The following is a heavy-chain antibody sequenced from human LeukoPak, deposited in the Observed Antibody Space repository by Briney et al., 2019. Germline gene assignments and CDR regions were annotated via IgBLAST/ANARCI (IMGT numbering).Heavy chain of an antibody. CDR1: GYTFTGYY. D-gene: IGHD2-2*02. CDR2: INPNSGGT. J-gene: IGHJ5*02. CDR3: ARVPAAILGWFDP. V-gene: IGHV1-2*04. Sequence: ASVKVSCKASGYTFTGYYMHWVRQAPGQGLEWMGWINPNSGGTNYAQKFQGWVTMTRDTSISTAYMELSRLRSDDTAVYYCARVPAAILGWFDPWGQGTLVTVSS.